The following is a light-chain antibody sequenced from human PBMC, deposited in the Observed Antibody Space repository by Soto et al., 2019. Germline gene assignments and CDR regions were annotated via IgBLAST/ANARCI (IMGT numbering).Light chain of an antibody. Sequence: DIVLTQSPATLSLSPGERATLYCGASQRVSGGFLAWYQQKPCLAPSLILYDTSFGDNGSTGRFSGSASGTDFTLTISILDPEDFEVYYCQQYGSSPSFGPGTKVEIK. V-gene: IGKV3D-20*01. CDR2: DTS. J-gene: IGKJ1*01. CDR1: QRVSGGF. CDR3: QQYGSSPS.